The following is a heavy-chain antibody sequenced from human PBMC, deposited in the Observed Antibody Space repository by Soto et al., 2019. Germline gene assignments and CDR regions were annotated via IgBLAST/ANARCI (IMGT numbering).Heavy chain of an antibody. D-gene: IGHD2-21*02. V-gene: IGHV3-30-3*01. CDR1: GFTFSTYA. CDR3: ARDSHCGGDCSLYYFDY. J-gene: IGHJ4*02. CDR2: ISYGGSKK. Sequence: QVQLVESGGGVVQPGRPLRLSCAASGFTFSTYAMYWVRQAPGKGLEWVAVISYGGSKKYYGDSVKGRFTISRDNPKNRLYLQMNSLRADDTAVYYCARDSHCGGDCSLYYFDYWGQGTLVTVSS.